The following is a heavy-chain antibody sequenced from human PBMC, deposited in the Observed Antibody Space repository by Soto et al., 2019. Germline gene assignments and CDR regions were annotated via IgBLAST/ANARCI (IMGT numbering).Heavy chain of an antibody. D-gene: IGHD2-2*01. Sequence: ASVKVSCKASGYSFTSYVIYWVRQAPGQRLEWMGWINAGNGNTKYSQKFQGRVTITSDTSASTAYMELSSLRSEDTAVYFCARGVENIVVVRHVFGYYGMDVWGQGTTATVSS. CDR1: GYSFTSYV. CDR3: ARGVENIVVVRHVFGYYGMDV. J-gene: IGHJ6*02. CDR2: INAGNGNT. V-gene: IGHV1-3*01.